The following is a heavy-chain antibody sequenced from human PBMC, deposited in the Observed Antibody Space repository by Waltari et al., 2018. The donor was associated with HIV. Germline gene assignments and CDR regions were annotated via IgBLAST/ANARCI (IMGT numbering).Heavy chain of an antibody. D-gene: IGHD3-22*01. CDR2: FEPEDGET. J-gene: IGHJ4*02. CDR3: ATSGGEGGYFPYYFDY. V-gene: IGHV1-24*01. CDR1: GYTLTELS. Sequence: QVQLVQSGAEVKKPGASVKVSCKVSGYTLTELSMHWVRQAPGKGLEWMGGFEPEDGETSYAQKFQGRVTMTEDTSTDTAYMELSSLRSEDTAVYYCATSGGEGGYFPYYFDYWGQGTLVTVSS.